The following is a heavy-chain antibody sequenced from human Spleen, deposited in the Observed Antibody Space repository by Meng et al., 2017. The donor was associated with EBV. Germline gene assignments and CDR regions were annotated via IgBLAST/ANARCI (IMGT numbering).Heavy chain of an antibody. D-gene: IGHD5-12*01. CDR2: INYSGST. CDR1: GGSISSYSYY. CDR3: ARQPAFGYDPYFDY. V-gene: IGHV4-39*01. Sequence: QLQLQESGPGLVKPSEALSLTCAVSGGSISSYSYYWGWIRQSPGEGLEWIGIINYSGSTYYNPSLKSRVTISVDTSKNQFSLKLSSVTAADTAVYYCARQPAFGYDPYFDYWGQGNLVTVSS. J-gene: IGHJ4*02.